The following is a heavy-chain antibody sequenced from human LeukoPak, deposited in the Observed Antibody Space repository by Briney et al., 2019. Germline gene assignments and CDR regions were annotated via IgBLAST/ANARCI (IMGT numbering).Heavy chain of an antibody. CDR3: ARGYCTSGVCYERDY. D-gene: IGHD2-8*01. J-gene: IGHJ4*02. V-gene: IGHV1-2*02. Sequence: ASVKVSCKASGYTFTGYYMHWVRQAPGQGLEWMGWINPNSGGTNYAQKFQGRVTMTRDTSISTAYMELSRLRSDDTAVYYCARGYCTSGVCYERDYWGQGTLVTVSS. CDR2: INPNSGGT. CDR1: GYTFTGYY.